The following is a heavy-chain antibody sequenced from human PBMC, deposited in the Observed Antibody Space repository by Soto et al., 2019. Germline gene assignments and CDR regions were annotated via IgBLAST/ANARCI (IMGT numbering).Heavy chain of an antibody. V-gene: IGHV3-30*03. CDR2: TTSDVGIK. CDR1: GFSFSSYG. CDR3: AGALENPYFYYGLNV. D-gene: IGHD1-1*01. J-gene: IGHJ6*02. Sequence: QGQLVESGGGVVQPGRSLRLSCAASGFSFSSYGMEWVRLAPGKGLEWVAATTSDVGIKHYVDSVKGRFTISRDNSKNTLYLQMNSLRVEDTATYYCAGALENPYFYYGLNVWGQGTTVTVSS.